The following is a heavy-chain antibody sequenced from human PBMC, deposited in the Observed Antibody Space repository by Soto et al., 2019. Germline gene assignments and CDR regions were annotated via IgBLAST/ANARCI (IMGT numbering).Heavy chain of an antibody. CDR1: GFTVSSNY. Sequence: PGGSLRLSCAASGFTVSSNYMSWVRQAPGKGLEWVSVIYSGGSTYYADSVKGRFTISRDNSKNTLYLQMNSLRAEDTAVYYCARQRYPHSSTMGYWGQGTLVTVSS. V-gene: IGHV3-53*01. D-gene: IGHD6-13*01. CDR3: ARQRYPHSSTMGY. CDR2: IYSGGST. J-gene: IGHJ4*02.